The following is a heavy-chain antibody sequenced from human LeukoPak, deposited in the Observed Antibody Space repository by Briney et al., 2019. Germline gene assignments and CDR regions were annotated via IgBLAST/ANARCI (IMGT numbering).Heavy chain of an antibody. CDR3: AKDGNYYDSSGYYYFDY. V-gene: IGHV3-23*01. D-gene: IGHD3-22*01. CDR1: GFTFSSYA. J-gene: IGHJ4*02. Sequence: GSLRLSCAASGFTFSSYAMTWARQAPGKGLEWVSAIGGSGRSTYYANSVKGRFTISRDNSKNTLYLQMNSLRAEDTAVYYCAKDGNYYDSSGYYYFDYWGQGTLVTVSS. CDR2: IGGSGRST.